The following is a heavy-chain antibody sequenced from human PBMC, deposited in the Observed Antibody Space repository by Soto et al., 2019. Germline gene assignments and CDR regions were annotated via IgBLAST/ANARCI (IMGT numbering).Heavy chain of an antibody. Sequence: QVQLQESGPGLVKPSDTLSLTCAVSGYSISSSNWWGWIRQPPRKGLEWFGYIYYSGTTHYNPSLKSRVTMSVDTSKNQFSLKPTSVTAVDTAVYYCARREIQGPIDYWGQGTLVTVSS. V-gene: IGHV4-28*01. CDR2: IYYSGTT. CDR1: GYSISSSNW. J-gene: IGHJ4*02. CDR3: ARREIQGPIDY. D-gene: IGHD1-26*01.